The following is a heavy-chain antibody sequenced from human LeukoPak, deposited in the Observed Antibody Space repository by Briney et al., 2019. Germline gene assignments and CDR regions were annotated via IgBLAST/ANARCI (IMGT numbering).Heavy chain of an antibody. Sequence: SETLSLTCTVSGYSISSGYYWGWIRQPPGKGLEWIGSIDHSGSTHYNPSLKSRVTISVDTSKNQFSLKLSSVTAADTAVYYCAKGSGSSWYSGYYDYWGQGTLVTVSS. CDR3: AKGSGSSWYSGYYDY. D-gene: IGHD6-13*01. V-gene: IGHV4-38-2*02. J-gene: IGHJ4*02. CDR1: GYSISSGYY. CDR2: IDHSGST.